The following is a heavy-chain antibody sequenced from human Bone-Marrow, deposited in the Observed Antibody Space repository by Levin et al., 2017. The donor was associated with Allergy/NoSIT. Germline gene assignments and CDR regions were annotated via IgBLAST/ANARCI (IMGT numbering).Heavy chain of an antibody. D-gene: IGHD1-26*01. CDR1: GGSISGGYS. Sequence: SETLSLTCTVSGGSISGGYSWSWVRQPPGKGLEWMGYIWHSGAAYYNPSLQGRATLSVDTSKNYYSLNLTPVTAADTAVYYCARDASSGGSGFRYWGQGTLVTVSS. J-gene: IGHJ4*02. CDR3: ARDASSGGSGFRY. CDR2: IWHSGAA. V-gene: IGHV4-30-2*01.